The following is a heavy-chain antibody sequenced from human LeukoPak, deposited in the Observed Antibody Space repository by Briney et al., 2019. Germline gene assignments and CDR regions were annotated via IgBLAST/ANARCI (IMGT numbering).Heavy chain of an antibody. D-gene: IGHD5-18*01. CDR1: GYSISSGYY. V-gene: IGHV4-61*01. CDR3: ARVGSYGYGWYFDL. Sequence: SETLSLTCTVSGYSISSGYYWSWIRQPPGKGLEWIGYIYYSGSTNYNPSLKSRVTISVDTSKNQFSLKLSSVTAADTAVYYCARVGSYGYGWYFDLWGRGTLVTVSS. CDR2: IYYSGST. J-gene: IGHJ2*01.